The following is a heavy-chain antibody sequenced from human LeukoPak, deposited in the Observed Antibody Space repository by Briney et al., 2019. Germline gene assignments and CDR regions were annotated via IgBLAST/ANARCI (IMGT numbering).Heavy chain of an antibody. J-gene: IGHJ4*02. D-gene: IGHD3-22*01. CDR2: FYIDGSSI. CDR1: GFTFRSYW. CDR3: ARSWGRSGYFDY. Sequence: PGGSLRLSCVSPGFTFRSYWMLWVHRPPGTGLVCASRFYIDGSSITYAASVKGRFNLSRENAKNTVYLQMNSLRGEDTAVYYCARSWGRSGYFDYWGQGTLVTISS. V-gene: IGHV3-74*01.